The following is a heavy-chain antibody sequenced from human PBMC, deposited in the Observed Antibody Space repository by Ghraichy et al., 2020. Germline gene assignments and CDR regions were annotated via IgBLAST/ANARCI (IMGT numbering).Heavy chain of an antibody. V-gene: IGHV4-34*01. J-gene: IGHJ4*02. D-gene: IGHD4-23*01. CDR1: GGSFSGYY. Sequence: SETRSLTCAVYGGSFSGYYWSWIRQPPGKGLEWIGEISHSGSTNYNPSLKSRVTISVDTSKNQFSLKLNSVTAADTAVYYCAREDYGGKTGFDYWGQGTLVTVSS. CDR3: AREDYGGKTGFDY. CDR2: ISHSGST.